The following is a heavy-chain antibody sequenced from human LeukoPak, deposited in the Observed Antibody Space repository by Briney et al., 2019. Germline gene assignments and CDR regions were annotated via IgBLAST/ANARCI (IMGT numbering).Heavy chain of an antibody. D-gene: IGHD6-13*01. J-gene: IGHJ4*02. CDR2: ISYDGSHN. CDR3: AKKGAVGIAAAAFDC. V-gene: IGHV3-30*18. Sequence: PGRSLRLSCAASGFTFSNYGLHWVRQAPGKGLEWVAFISYDGSHNYYADSVKGRFTISRDNSKNTLYLQMNSLRAEDTAVYYCAKKGAVGIAAAAFDCWGQGTLVTVSS. CDR1: GFTFSNYG.